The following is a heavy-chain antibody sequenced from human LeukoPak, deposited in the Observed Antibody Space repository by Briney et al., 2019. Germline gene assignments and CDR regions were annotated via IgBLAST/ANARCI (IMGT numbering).Heavy chain of an antibody. CDR1: GFTFSSYG. Sequence: GRSLRLSCAASGFTFSSYGMHWVRQAPGKGLEWVAVIWYDGSNKYYADSVKGRFTISRDNPKNTLYLQMNSLRAEDTAVYYCARDRGGDIPFDYWGQGTLVTVSP. CDR2: IWYDGSNK. V-gene: IGHV3-33*01. J-gene: IGHJ4*02. D-gene: IGHD2-21*02. CDR3: ARDRGGDIPFDY.